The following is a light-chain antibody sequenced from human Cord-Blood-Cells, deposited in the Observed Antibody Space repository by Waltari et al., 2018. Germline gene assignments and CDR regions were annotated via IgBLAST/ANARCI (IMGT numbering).Light chain of an antibody. CDR1: QGISSY. V-gene: IGKV1-8*01. J-gene: IGKJ2*01. Sequence: AIRMTQSPSSFSASTGDRVTITSRASQGISSYLAWYQQKPGKAPKLLIYAASTLQSGVPSRFSGSGSGTDFTLTISCLQSEDFATYYCQQYYSYPPMYTFGQGTKLEIK. CDR3: QQYYSYPPMYT. CDR2: AAS.